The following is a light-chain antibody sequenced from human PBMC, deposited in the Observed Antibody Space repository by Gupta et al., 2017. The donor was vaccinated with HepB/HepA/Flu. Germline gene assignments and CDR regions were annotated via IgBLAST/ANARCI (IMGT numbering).Light chain of an antibody. V-gene: IGLV1-40*01. J-gene: IGLJ3*02. CDR3: QSYDSSLAWV. Sequence: QSVLTQPPSVSGAPGQRVTIPCTGSRSNIGAGYDVHWYQQLPGTAPKLLIYDNSNGASGVPDRFSGSKSGTSASLAITGLQAEDEADYYCQSYDSSLAWVFGGGTKLTVL. CDR2: DNS. CDR1: RSNIGAGYD.